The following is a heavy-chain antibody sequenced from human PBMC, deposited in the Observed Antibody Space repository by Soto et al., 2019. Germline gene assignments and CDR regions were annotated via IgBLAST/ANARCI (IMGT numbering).Heavy chain of an antibody. D-gene: IGHD3-22*01. Sequence: EVQLVESGGVVVQPGGSLRLSCAASGFTFDDYTMHWVRQAPGKGLEWVSLISWDGGSTYYADSVKGRFTISRDNSKNSLYLQMNSLRTEDTALYYCAKAVDYYDSSGFNWFDPWGHGTLVTVSS. V-gene: IGHV3-43*01. CDR1: GFTFDDYT. CDR2: ISWDGGST. J-gene: IGHJ5*02. CDR3: AKAVDYYDSSGFNWFDP.